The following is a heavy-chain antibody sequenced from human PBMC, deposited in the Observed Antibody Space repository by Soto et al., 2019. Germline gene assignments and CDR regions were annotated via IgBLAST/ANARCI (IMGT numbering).Heavy chain of an antibody. D-gene: IGHD1-26*01. V-gene: IGHV1-69*06. CDR2: IIPIFGTA. CDR3: AEGGVVADWYFGL. CDR1: GGTFSSYA. J-gene: IGHJ2*01. Sequence: SVKVSCKASGGTFSSYAISWVRQAPGQGLEWMGGIIPIFGTANYAQKFQGRVTITADKSTSTAYMELSSLGSEDTAVYYCAEGGVVADWYFGLWGRGTLVTVSS.